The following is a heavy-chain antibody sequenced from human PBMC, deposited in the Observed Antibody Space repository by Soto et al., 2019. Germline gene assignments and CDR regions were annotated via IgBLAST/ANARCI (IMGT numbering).Heavy chain of an antibody. CDR1: GFTFSSYA. CDR3: AKGTDYGGKIDFFDY. CDR2: ISGSGGST. V-gene: IGHV3-23*01. D-gene: IGHD4-17*01. J-gene: IGHJ4*02. Sequence: PGGSLRLSCAASGFTFSSYAMSWVRQAPGKGLEWVSAISGSGGSTYYADSVKGRFTISRDNSKNTLYMKMNSLRAEDTAVYYCAKGTDYGGKIDFFDYWGQGTMVTVSS.